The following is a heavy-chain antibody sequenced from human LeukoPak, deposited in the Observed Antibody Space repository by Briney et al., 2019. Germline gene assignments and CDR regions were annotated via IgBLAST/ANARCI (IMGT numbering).Heavy chain of an antibody. CDR3: ARERFGELFRGNWYFDL. CDR1: GGSISSYY. V-gene: IGHV4-4*07. CDR2: IYTSGST. Sequence: SETLSLTCTVSGGSISSYYWSWIRQPAGKGLEWIGRIYTSGSTNYNPSLKSRVTMSVDTSKNQFSLKLSSVTAADTAVYYCARERFGELFRGNWYFDLWGRGTLVTVSS. D-gene: IGHD3-10*01. J-gene: IGHJ2*01.